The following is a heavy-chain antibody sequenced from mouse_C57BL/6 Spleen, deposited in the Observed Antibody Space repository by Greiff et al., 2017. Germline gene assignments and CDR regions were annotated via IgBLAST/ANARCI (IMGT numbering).Heavy chain of an antibody. V-gene: IGHV1-82*01. CDR3: AREAGYFDY. J-gene: IGHJ2*01. D-gene: IGHD4-1*01. CDR2: IYPGDGDT. CDR1: GYAFSSSW. Sequence: QVQLQQSGPELVKPGASVKISCTASGYAFSSSWLNWVKQRPGKGLEWIGRIYPGDGDTNYNGKFKGKATLTADKSSSTAYMQLSSLTSEDSAVYFCAREAGYFDYWGQGTTLTVSS.